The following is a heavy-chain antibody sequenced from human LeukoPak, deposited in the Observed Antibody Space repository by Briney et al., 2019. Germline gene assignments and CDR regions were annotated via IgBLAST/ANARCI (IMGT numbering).Heavy chain of an antibody. CDR2: ISGSSGTI. Sequence: GGSLRLSCAASGLTLSSYAMSWVRQAPGKGLEWVSAISGSSGTIYHADSVKGRFTISRDNAKNSLYLQMNSLRDEGTAVYCCARYSSGSYYFDYWGQGTLVTVSS. V-gene: IGHV3-48*02. CDR1: GLTLSSYA. J-gene: IGHJ4*02. D-gene: IGHD6-19*01. CDR3: ARYSSGSYYFDY.